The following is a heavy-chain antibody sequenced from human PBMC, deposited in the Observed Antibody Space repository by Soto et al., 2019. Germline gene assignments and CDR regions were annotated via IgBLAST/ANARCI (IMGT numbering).Heavy chain of an antibody. CDR3: ARHSHSNYVADY. J-gene: IGHJ4*02. Sequence: PGESLKISCKGSGYSFSSYWIGWVRQSPGKGLEWMGIISPGDSDTRYSPSFQGQVTISADKSICTAYLQWSSLKASDTAMYYCARHSHSNYVADYWGQGTLGTVSS. CDR1: GYSFSSYW. CDR2: ISPGDSDT. V-gene: IGHV5-51*01. D-gene: IGHD4-4*01.